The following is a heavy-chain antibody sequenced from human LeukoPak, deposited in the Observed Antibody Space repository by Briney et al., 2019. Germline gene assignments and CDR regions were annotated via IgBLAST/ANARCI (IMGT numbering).Heavy chain of an antibody. J-gene: IGHJ4*02. CDR2: IRNDGDVI. Sequence: GGSLRLSCAASGFTFTSFGMQWVRQTPGKGLEWVAFIRNDGDVIYYADSVKGRFTISRDNSKNTLYLQMNSLRAEDTALYYCAKGFDYWGQGTLVTVSS. CDR1: GFTFTSFG. V-gene: IGHV3-30*02. CDR3: AKGFDY.